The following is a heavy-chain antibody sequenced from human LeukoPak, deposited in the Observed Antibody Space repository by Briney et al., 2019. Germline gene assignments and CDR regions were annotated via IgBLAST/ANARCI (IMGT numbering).Heavy chain of an antibody. CDR1: GCSISSSSYY. CDR2: IYYSGST. Sequence: PSETLSLTCTVSGCSISSSSYYWGWIRQPPGKGLEWIGSIYYSGSTYYNPSLKSRVTISVDTSKNQFSLKLSSVTAADTAVYYCARHEVDTAMVTLAGWFDPWGQGTLVTVSS. V-gene: IGHV4-39*01. D-gene: IGHD5-18*01. J-gene: IGHJ5*02. CDR3: ARHEVDTAMVTLAGWFDP.